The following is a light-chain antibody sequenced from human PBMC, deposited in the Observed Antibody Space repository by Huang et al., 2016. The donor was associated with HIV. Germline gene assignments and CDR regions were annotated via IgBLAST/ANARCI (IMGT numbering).Light chain of an antibody. V-gene: IGKV3-11*01. CDR1: QNINTY. CDR2: DAS. J-gene: IGKJ4*01. Sequence: EIVLTQSPVTLSMSPGQRATLSCRASQNINTYLAWYKQKPGQAPRLLIYDASNRATGIPARFSGSGSRTDFTLTISSLEPDDFVVYFCQQRSSWPLTFGGGTTIEIK. CDR3: QQRSSWPLT.